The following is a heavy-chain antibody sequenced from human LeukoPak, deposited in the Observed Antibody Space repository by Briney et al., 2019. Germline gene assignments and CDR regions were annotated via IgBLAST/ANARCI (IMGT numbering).Heavy chain of an antibody. V-gene: IGHV3-9*03. CDR2: ISWNSGSI. D-gene: IGHD6-13*01. Sequence: GRSLRLSCAASGFTFDDYAMHWLRHAPGKGLEWVSGISWNSGSIGYADSVKGRFTISRDNAKNSLYLQMNSLRAEDMALYYCAKDIMVYSSSWFDHWEQGNLVTVSS. CDR1: GFTFDDYA. CDR3: AKDIMVYSSSWFDH. J-gene: IGHJ5*02.